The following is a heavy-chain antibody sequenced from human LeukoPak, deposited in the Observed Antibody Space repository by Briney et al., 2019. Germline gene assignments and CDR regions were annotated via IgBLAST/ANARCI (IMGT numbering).Heavy chain of an antibody. V-gene: IGHV3-30-3*01. CDR1: GFTFSNFV. D-gene: IGHD2-21*02. CDR2: VSCDGRNT. J-gene: IGHJ4*02. Sequence: GGSLRLSYATSGFTFSNFVMHWVRQAPGKGLEWVAVVSCDGRNTFYADSVNGRFTISRDNSKNTLYVHINNLRPEDTAVYYCARDPSRVVTGPGLYWGQGTLVTVSS. CDR3: ARDPSRVVTGPGLY.